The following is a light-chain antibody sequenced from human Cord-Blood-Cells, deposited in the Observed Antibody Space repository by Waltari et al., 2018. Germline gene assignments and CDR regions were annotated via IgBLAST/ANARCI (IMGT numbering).Light chain of an antibody. V-gene: IGKV1-39*01. CDR2: AAS. J-gene: IGKJ4*01. CDR1: QSSSSY. Sequence: DIQMTQSPSSLSASVGDRVTITCRASQSSSSYLNWYQQKPGKAPKLLIYAASSLQSGVATRFSGSGSGTDFTLTISSLQPEDFATYYCQQSYSTLTFGGGTKVEIK. CDR3: QQSYSTLT.